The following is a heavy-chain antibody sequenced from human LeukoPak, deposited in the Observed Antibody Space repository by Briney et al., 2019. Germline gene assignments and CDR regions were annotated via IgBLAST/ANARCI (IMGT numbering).Heavy chain of an antibody. CDR2: IYTSGST. V-gene: IGHV4-4*07. J-gene: IGHJ4*02. Sequence: SETLSLTCTVSGGSISSYYWSWIRQPAGKGLEWIGRIYTSGSTNYNPSLKSRVTISVDTSKNQFSLKLSSVTAADTAVYYCARWGYYDSSGYGLFDYWGQGTLVTVSS. CDR3: ARWGYYDSSGYGLFDY. CDR1: GGSISSYY. D-gene: IGHD3-22*01.